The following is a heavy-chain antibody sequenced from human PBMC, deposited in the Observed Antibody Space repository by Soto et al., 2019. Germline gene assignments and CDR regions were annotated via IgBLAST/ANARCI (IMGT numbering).Heavy chain of an antibody. J-gene: IGHJ4*02. Sequence: GGSLRLTCGASGFTFSSYGMHWVRQAPGKGLEWVAIISYDGSSQYSADSVKGRFTISRDNSKNTLYLQMNSPRVEDTAVYYCAKDRRGTWTFDYWGQGTLVTVSS. CDR1: GFTFSSYG. CDR2: ISYDGSSQ. D-gene: IGHD1-26*01. CDR3: AKDRRGTWTFDY. V-gene: IGHV3-30*18.